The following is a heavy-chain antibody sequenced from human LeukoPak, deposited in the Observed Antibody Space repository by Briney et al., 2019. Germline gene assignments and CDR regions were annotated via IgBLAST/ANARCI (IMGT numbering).Heavy chain of an antibody. Sequence: NPSETLSLTCTVSGGSISSYYWTWIRQPPGKGLEWIGYTYYSGSSNYNPSLKSRVSISVDTSKNHFSLKLSSVTAADTAVYYCARKELGRNWYFDLWGRGTLVTVSS. J-gene: IGHJ2*01. CDR2: TYYSGSS. V-gene: IGHV4-59*08. CDR1: GGSISSYY. D-gene: IGHD7-27*01. CDR3: ARKELGRNWYFDL.